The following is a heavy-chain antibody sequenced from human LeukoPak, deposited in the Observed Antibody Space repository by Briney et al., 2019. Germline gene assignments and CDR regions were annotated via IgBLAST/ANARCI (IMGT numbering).Heavy chain of an antibody. V-gene: IGHV4-39*07. J-gene: IGHJ5*02. Sequence: SETLSLTCTVSGGSISSSSYYWGWIRQPPGKGLEWIGSIYYSGSTYYNPSLKSRVTISVDTSKNQFSLKLSSVTAADTAVYYCAREPLKPKDYGDRAYNWFDPWGQGILVTVSS. CDR3: AREPLKPKDYGDRAYNWFDP. D-gene: IGHD4-17*01. CDR2: IYYSGST. CDR1: GGSISSSSYY.